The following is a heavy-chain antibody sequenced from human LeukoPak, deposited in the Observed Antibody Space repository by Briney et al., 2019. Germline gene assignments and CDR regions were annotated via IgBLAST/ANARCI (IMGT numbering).Heavy chain of an antibody. CDR2: ISGSGDTT. D-gene: IGHD3-10*02. Sequence: GGSLRLSCVASGFNFNFHGMSWVRQAPGKGLEWVSAISGSGDTTYYADSVKGRFTISRDNAKNSLYLQMNSLRAEDTAVYYCAELGITMIGGVWGKGTTVTISS. CDR1: GFNFNFHG. J-gene: IGHJ6*04. CDR3: AELGITMIGGV. V-gene: IGHV3-23*01.